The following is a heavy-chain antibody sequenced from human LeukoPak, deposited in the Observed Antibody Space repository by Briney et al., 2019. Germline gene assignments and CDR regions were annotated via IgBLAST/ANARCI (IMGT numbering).Heavy chain of an antibody. J-gene: IGHJ4*02. CDR1: GFSFSSYG. V-gene: IGHV3-30*02. D-gene: IGHD3-10*01. CDR3: AKDGETYYYGSGNYFDY. CDR2: IRYDGSHK. Sequence: PGGSLRLSCAASGFSFSSYGMHWVRQAPGKGLEWVAFIRYDGSHKYYADSVKGRFTISRDNSKNTLYLQMNSLRAEDTAVYYCAKDGETYYYGSGNYFDYWGQGTLVTVSS.